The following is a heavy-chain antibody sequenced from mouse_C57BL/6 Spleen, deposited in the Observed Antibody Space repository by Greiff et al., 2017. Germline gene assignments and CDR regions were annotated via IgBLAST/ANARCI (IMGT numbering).Heavy chain of an antibody. V-gene: IGHV1-55*01. CDR1: GYTFTSYW. J-gene: IGHJ4*01. D-gene: IGHD2-3*01. Sequence: QVQLKQPGAELVKPGASVKMSCKASGYTFTSYWITWVKQRPGQGLEWIGDIYPGSGSINYNEKFKSKATRTVDTASSTAYMQLSSLTSEDSAVYYCARRAYDGYYVEGAMDYWGQGTSVTVSS. CDR2: IYPGSGSI. CDR3: ARRAYDGYYVEGAMDY.